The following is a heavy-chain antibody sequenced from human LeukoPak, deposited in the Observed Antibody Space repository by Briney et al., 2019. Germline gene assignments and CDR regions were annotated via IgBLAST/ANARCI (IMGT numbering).Heavy chain of an antibody. CDR2: IIPIFGTA. CDR3: ARDRDYCSGGSCYPDAFDI. D-gene: IGHD2-15*01. J-gene: IGHJ3*02. CDR1: GGTFSSYA. V-gene: IGHV1-69*01. Sequence: SVKVSCKASGGTFSSYAISWVRQAPGQGREWMGGIIPIFGTANYAQKFQGRVTITADESTSTAYMELSSLRSEDTAVYYCARDRDYCSGGSCYPDAFDIWGQGTMVTVSS.